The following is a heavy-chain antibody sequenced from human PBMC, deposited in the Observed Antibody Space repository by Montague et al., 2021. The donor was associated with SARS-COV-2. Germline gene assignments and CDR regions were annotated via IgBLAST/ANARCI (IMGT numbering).Heavy chain of an antibody. Sequence: SETLSLTCTVSGGSISSSSYYWGWLRQPPGKGLEWIGSIYYSGSTYYNPSLKNRVTISVDTSKNQFSLKLSSVTAADTAVYYCARQENSSGWFKPDAFDIWGQGTMVTVSS. V-gene: IGHV4-39*01. D-gene: IGHD6-19*01. J-gene: IGHJ3*02. CDR1: GGSISSSSYY. CDR2: IYYSGST. CDR3: ARQENSSGWFKPDAFDI.